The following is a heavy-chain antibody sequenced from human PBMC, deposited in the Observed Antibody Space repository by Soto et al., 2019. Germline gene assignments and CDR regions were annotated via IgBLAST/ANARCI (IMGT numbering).Heavy chain of an antibody. CDR2: ISSTTNYI. V-gene: IGHV3-21*06. Sequence: LRLSCAASGFIFTRYSMNWVRQAPGKGLEWVSSISSTTNYIYYGDSMKGRFTISRDNAKNSLYLEMNSLRAEDTAVYYCARESEDLTSNFDYWGQGTLVTVSS. J-gene: IGHJ4*02. CDR1: GFIFTRYS. CDR3: ARESEDLTSNFDY.